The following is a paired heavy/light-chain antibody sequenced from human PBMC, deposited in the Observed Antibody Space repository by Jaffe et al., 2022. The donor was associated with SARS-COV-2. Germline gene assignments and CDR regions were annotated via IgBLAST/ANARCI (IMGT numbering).Heavy chain of an antibody. D-gene: IGHD3-9*01. Sequence: EVQLVQSGAEVKKPGESLRISCKGSGYIFTTYWISWVRQMPGKGLEWMGRIDPSDSYTNYSPSFEGHVTLSADKSTSTAYLQWSSLKASDTAMYYCARQARHFDWLLKGVLDYWGQGALVTVSS. CDR2: IDPSDSYT. J-gene: IGHJ4*02. CDR3: ARQARHFDWLLKGVLDY. CDR1: GYIFTTYW. V-gene: IGHV5-10-1*03.
Light chain of an antibody. CDR3: QQYDNLPIFT. J-gene: IGKJ3*01. CDR1: QDISNY. Sequence: DIQMTQSPSSLSASVGDRVTITCQASQDISNYLNWYQQKPGKAPKLLIYDASNLETGVPSRFSGSGSGTDFTFTISSLQPEDIATYYCQQYDNLPIFTFGPGTKVDIK. CDR2: DAS. V-gene: IGKV1-33*01.